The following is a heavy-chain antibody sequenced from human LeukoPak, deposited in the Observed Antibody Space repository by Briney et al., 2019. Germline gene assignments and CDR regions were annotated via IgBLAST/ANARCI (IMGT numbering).Heavy chain of an antibody. Sequence: GGSLRLSCSASGFTFSSYSMTWVRQAPGKGLGWVSSISSSRSYIYYADTVKGQFTISRDNAKNSLYLQMNSLRAEGTAVYYCARVATYYDSSGYIYWGQGTLVTVSS. CDR1: GFTFSSYS. J-gene: IGHJ4*02. D-gene: IGHD3-22*01. V-gene: IGHV3-21*01. CDR3: ARVATYYDSSGYIY. CDR2: ISSSRSYI.